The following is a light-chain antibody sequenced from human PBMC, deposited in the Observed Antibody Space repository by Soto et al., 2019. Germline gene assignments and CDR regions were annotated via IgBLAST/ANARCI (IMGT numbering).Light chain of an antibody. Sequence: ENVNSQAPPTLNVSTGERVPLYCRASQSVSNNLVWYQQKPGQAPRLLIYGASSRATGIPDRFSGSGSGTDFTLTISRLEPEDFAVYYCQQYGSSSWTLAQGTKV. J-gene: IGKJ1*01. CDR1: QSVSNN. V-gene: IGKV3-20*01. CDR3: QQYGSSSWT. CDR2: GAS.